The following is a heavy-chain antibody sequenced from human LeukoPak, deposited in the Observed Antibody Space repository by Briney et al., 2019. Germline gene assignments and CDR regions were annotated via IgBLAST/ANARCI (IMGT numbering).Heavy chain of an antibody. V-gene: IGHV1-18*04. J-gene: IGHJ3*02. Sequence: ASVTVSCTASGYTFTSYGISWVRQAPGQGLEWMGWISAYNGNTNYAQKFQGRVTMTRNTSISTAYMELSSLRSEDTAVYYCATIGLDGYSSRWYEPFDIWGQGTMVTVSS. CDR1: GYTFTSYG. CDR2: ISAYNGNT. D-gene: IGHD6-19*01. CDR3: ATIGLDGYSSRWYEPFDI.